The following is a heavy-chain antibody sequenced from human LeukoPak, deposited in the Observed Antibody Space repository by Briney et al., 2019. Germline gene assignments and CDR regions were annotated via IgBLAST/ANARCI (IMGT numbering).Heavy chain of an antibody. V-gene: IGHV4-38-2*02. D-gene: IGHD1-26*01. CDR1: NYSISSTYC. Sequence: SETLSLTCTVSNYSISSTYCWGWIRQPPGKGLEWIGYIFHSGSTYYNPSLKSRLTISVDTSKNQFSLKLSSVTAADTAVYYCARGSGSYRTLDYWGQGTLVTVSS. CDR3: ARGSGSYRTLDY. J-gene: IGHJ4*02. CDR2: IFHSGST.